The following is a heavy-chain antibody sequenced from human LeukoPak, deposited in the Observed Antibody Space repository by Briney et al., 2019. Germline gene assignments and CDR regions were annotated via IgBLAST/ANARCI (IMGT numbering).Heavy chain of an antibody. CDR1: GGSISSSNW. Sequence: SGTLSLTCAVSGGSISSSNWWSWVRQPPGKGLEWIGEIYHSGSTYYNPSLKSRITISVDTSKNQFSLKLSSVTAADTAVYFCARPKRGDSTSWYVDFWGQGTLVTVSS. V-gene: IGHV4-4*02. J-gene: IGHJ4*02. D-gene: IGHD6-13*01. CDR3: ARPKRGDSTSWYVDF. CDR2: IYHSGST.